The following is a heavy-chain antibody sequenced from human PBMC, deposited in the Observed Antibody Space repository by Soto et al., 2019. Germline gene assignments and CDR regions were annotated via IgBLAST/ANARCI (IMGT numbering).Heavy chain of an antibody. J-gene: IGHJ4*02. CDR1: GGSISHYY. CDR2: IYYSGST. CDR3: ARDPVPGYDILTGYNPYYFDY. Sequence: QVQLQESGPGLVKPSETLSLTCTVSGGSISHYYWSWIRQPPGKGLEWIGYIYYSGSTNYNPSLKSRVTISVDTSKNQFSLKLSSVTAADTAVYYCARDPVPGYDILTGYNPYYFDYWGQGTLVTVSS. D-gene: IGHD3-9*01. V-gene: IGHV4-59*01.